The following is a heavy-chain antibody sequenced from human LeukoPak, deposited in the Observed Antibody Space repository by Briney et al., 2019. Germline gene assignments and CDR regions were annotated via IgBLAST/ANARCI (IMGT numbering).Heavy chain of an antibody. CDR3: ARESYSSGWDRQYNWFDP. Sequence: PGGSLRLSCAASGFTFSSYGMHWVHQAPGKGLEWVAVIWYDGSNKYYADSVKGRFTISRDNSKNTLYLQMNSLRAEDTAVYYCARESYSSGWDRQYNWFDPWGQGTLVTVSS. CDR1: GFTFSSYG. D-gene: IGHD6-19*01. V-gene: IGHV3-33*01. J-gene: IGHJ5*02. CDR2: IWYDGSNK.